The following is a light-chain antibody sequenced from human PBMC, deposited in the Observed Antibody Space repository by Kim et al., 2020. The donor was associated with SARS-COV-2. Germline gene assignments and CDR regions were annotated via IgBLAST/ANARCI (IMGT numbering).Light chain of an antibody. V-gene: IGLV3-9*01. CDR3: QVWDSSTVV. CDR1: NIGSRN. CDR2: RDS. Sequence: SYELTQPLSVSVALGQTARITCGANNIGSRNVHWFQQNPGQAPVLVIYRDSNRPSGIPERFSGSNSGNTATLTISRAQVGDEADYYCQVWDSSTVVFGGGTQLTVL. J-gene: IGLJ3*02.